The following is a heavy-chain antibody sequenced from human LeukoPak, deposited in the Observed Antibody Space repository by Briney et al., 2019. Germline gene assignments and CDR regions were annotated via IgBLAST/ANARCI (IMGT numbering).Heavy chain of an antibody. CDR1: GYSFTSYW. CDR2: IDPGDSDT. CDR3: ARVRYSGYYQADY. Sequence: GEPLQISCKGSGYSFTSYWIGWVRQMSGKGLEWMGIIDPGDSDTRYSPSLQGQVTISADKSISTAYLQWSSLKASDTGIYYCARVRYSGYYQADYWGQGTLVTVSS. J-gene: IGHJ4*02. D-gene: IGHD5-12*01. V-gene: IGHV5-51*01.